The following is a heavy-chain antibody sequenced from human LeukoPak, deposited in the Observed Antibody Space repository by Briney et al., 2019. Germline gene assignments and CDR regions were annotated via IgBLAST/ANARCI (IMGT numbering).Heavy chain of an antibody. CDR3: ASNFYDILTGARYDAFDI. Sequence: ASVKVSCKASGYTFTSYGISWVRQAPGQGLEWMGWISAYNGNTNYAQKLQGRVTMTTDTSTGTAYMELRSLRSDDTAVYYCASNFYDILTGARYDAFDIWGQGTMVTVSS. V-gene: IGHV1-18*01. D-gene: IGHD3-9*01. J-gene: IGHJ3*02. CDR1: GYTFTSYG. CDR2: ISAYNGNT.